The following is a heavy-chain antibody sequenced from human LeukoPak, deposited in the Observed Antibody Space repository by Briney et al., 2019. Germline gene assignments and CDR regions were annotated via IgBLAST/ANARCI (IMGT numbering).Heavy chain of an antibody. Sequence: GGSLRLSCAASGFSFSDYAMDWVRQAPGKGLEWVSSITSSSSYIYYADSVKGRFTISRDNAKNSLYLQMNRLRAEDTAVYYCARKLITGTTLGNFDYWGPGTLVTVSS. CDR1: GFSFSDYA. D-gene: IGHD1-20*01. CDR3: ARKLITGTTLGNFDY. V-gene: IGHV3-21*01. J-gene: IGHJ4*02. CDR2: ITSSSSYI.